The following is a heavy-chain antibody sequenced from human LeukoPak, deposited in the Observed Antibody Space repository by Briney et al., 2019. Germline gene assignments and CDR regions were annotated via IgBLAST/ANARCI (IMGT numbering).Heavy chain of an antibody. Sequence: GASVKVSCKASGFTFTGYYIHWVRQAPGQGLEWMGWVNPNSGGTNYAQMFQGRVTMTRDTSINTAYMELNGLRSDDTAVYYCARDSYGGNWSLGYWGQGTLVTVSS. CDR3: ARDSYGGNWSLGY. D-gene: IGHD4-23*01. CDR2: VNPNSGGT. J-gene: IGHJ4*02. V-gene: IGHV1-2*02. CDR1: GFTFTGYY.